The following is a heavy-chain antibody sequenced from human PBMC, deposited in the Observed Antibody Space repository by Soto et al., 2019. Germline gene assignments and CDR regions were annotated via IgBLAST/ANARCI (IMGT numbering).Heavy chain of an antibody. CDR1: GGTFSSYA. V-gene: IGHV1-69*06. Sequence: QVQLVQSGAEVKKPGSSVKVSCKASGGTFSSYAISWVRQAPGQGLEWMGGIIPIFGTANYAQQFQGRVTITADKSTSTAYMELSSLRSEDTAVYYCAPLHGSSWYGGWYYYGMDVWGQGTTVTVSS. CDR2: IIPIFGTA. J-gene: IGHJ6*02. CDR3: APLHGSSWYGGWYYYGMDV. D-gene: IGHD6-13*01.